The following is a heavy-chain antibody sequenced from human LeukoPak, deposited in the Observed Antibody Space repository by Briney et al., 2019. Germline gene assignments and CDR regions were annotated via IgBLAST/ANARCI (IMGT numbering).Heavy chain of an antibody. Sequence: SETLSLTCTVSGGSISSSSYYWGWIRQPPGKGLEWIGCIYYIGSTHYNPPLKSRVTISVDTSKNQFSLKLSSVTAADTAVYYCARDSSGYSSSWYFDLWGRGTLVTVSS. D-gene: IGHD4-11*01. CDR1: GGSISSSSYY. J-gene: IGHJ2*01. CDR3: ARDSSGYSSSWYFDL. V-gene: IGHV4-39*02. CDR2: IYYIGST.